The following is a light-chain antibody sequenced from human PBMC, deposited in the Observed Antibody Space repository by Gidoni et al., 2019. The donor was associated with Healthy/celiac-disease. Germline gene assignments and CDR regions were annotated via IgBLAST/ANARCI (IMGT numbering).Light chain of an antibody. J-gene: IGKJ4*01. V-gene: IGKV3-11*01. Sequence: EIVLTQSPATLSLSPGERATLSCRASQSVSSYLAWYQQKPGQAPRLRIYDASNRATGIPARFSGSGSGTDFTLTISSLEPEDFAVYYCQQRSNRLTFGGGTKVEIK. CDR3: QQRSNRLT. CDR2: DAS. CDR1: QSVSSY.